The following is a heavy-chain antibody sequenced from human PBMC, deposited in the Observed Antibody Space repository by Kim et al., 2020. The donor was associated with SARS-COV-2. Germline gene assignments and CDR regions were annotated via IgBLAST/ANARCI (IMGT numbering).Heavy chain of an antibody. CDR3: ARDRDPYSSPPDY. V-gene: IGHV3-48*04. D-gene: IGHD6-13*01. Sequence: GGSLRLSCAASGFTFSSYSMNWVRQAPGKGLEWVSYIQSTSSRTYYADSVKGRFTISRDNAKNSVYLQMNSLRAEDTAMYYCARDRDPYSSPPDYWGQGT. CDR1: GFTFSSYS. J-gene: IGHJ4*02. CDR2: IQSTSSRT.